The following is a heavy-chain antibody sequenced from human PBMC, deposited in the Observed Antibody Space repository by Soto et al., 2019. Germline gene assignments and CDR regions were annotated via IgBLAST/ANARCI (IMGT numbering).Heavy chain of an antibody. J-gene: IGHJ4*02. Sequence: APVKVSCKASGYTFTGHYIHWVRQAPGQGPEWMGEIGPASGDTRYAQKFQGRVTMTRDTSITTVYMELNNLSPDDTAVYYFGRVRSGPRVVFYWGQGTPVTVSS. CDR3: GRVRSGPRVVFY. V-gene: IGHV1-2*02. CDR2: IGPASGDT. CDR1: GYTFTGHY. D-gene: IGHD1-26*01.